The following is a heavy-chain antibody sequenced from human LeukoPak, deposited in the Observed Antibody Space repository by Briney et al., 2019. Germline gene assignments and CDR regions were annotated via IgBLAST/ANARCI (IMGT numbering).Heavy chain of an antibody. CDR1: GFVFSTYW. D-gene: IGHD3/OR15-3a*01. J-gene: IGHJ4*02. V-gene: IGHV3-7*01. CDR2: INLDGTEE. Sequence: GGSLRLSCAASGFVFSTYWMTWVRQAPGKGLEWVANINLDGTEEHYADSSLKGRFTISRDNAKNSLYLQMTSLRVEDTAVYYCASGRHDFLHWGQGTLVTVSS. CDR3: ASGRHDFLH.